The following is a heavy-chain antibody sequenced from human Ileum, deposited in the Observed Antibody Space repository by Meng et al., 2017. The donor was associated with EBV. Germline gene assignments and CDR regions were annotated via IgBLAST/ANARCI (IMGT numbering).Heavy chain of an antibody. J-gene: IGHJ4*02. D-gene: IGHD4-17*01. V-gene: IGHV4-4*02. CDR2: IYHSGST. CDR1: GDSISSNNW. CDR3: ASGRDYAWHS. Sequence: QVQPQESGPGLVKTSGTLSLTCAVSGDSISSNNWWSWVRQPPGKGLERIGEIYHSGSTNYNPSFKSRVTMSVDKSKNQISLNLSSVTAADTAVYYCASGRDYAWHSWGRGTLVTVSS.